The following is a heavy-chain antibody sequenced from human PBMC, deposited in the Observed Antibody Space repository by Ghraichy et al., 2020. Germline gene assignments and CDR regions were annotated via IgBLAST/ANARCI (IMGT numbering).Heavy chain of an antibody. Sequence: SETLSLTCTVSGGSISSYYWSWIRQPPGKGLEWIGYIYYSGSTNYNPSLKSRVTISVDTSKNQFSLKLSSVTAADTAVYYCARLDILTGYSVDYWGQGTLVTVSS. CDR3: ARLDILTGYSVDY. D-gene: IGHD3-9*01. V-gene: IGHV4-59*08. J-gene: IGHJ4*02. CDR2: IYYSGST. CDR1: GGSISSYY.